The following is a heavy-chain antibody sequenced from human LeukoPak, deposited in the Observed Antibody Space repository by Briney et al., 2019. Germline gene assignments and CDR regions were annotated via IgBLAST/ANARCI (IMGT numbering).Heavy chain of an antibody. CDR3: ARESSAAIPWYGYYYYMDV. J-gene: IGHJ6*03. CDR1: GGSISSCY. D-gene: IGHD2-2*01. Sequence: SETLSLTCTVSGGSISSCYWSWIRQPPGKGLEWIGYIYYSGSTNYNPSLKSRVTISVDTSKNQFSLKLSSVTAADTAVYYCARESSAAIPWYGYYYYMDVWGKGTTVTVSS. V-gene: IGHV4-59*12. CDR2: IYYSGST.